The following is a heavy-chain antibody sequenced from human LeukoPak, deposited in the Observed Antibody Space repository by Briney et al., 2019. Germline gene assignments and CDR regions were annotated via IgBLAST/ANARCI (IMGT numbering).Heavy chain of an antibody. D-gene: IGHD3-3*01. Sequence: SETLSLTCTVSGGSISRYDWSWIRHPPGKGLEWIGGINHIGSTNYNPSLNSPVTMSVDTSKHQFSLKLSSLTAADTPVYYCARAVRFLEWLFSQPEHSFDYWGQGPLATVSS. CDR1: GGSISRYD. CDR3: ARAVRFLEWLFSQPEHSFDY. V-gene: IGHV4-34*01. CDR2: INHIGST. J-gene: IGHJ4*02.